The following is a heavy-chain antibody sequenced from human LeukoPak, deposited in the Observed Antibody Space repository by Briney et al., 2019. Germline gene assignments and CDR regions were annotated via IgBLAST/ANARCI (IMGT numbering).Heavy chain of an antibody. J-gene: IGHJ4*02. V-gene: IGHV3-30*04. CDR3: ARDPLYGSGSALDY. CDR2: ISYDGSNK. D-gene: IGHD3-10*01. Sequence: GGSLRLSCAASGFTFSSYAMHWVRQAPGKGLEWVAVISYDGSNKYYADSVEGRFTISRDNSKNTLYLQMNSLRAEDTAVYYCARDPLYGSGSALDYWGQGTLVTVSS. CDR1: GFTFSSYA.